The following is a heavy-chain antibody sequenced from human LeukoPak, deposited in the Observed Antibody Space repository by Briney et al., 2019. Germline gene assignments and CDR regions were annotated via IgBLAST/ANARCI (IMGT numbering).Heavy chain of an antibody. CDR1: GFTFSDYY. CDR2: ISSGGGTI. CDR3: ARRASDDGMDV. V-gene: IGHV3-11*01. J-gene: IGHJ6*02. Sequence: GGSLRLSCAASGFTFSDYYMSWIRQAPGKGLEWVSYISSGGGTIYYADSVKGRFTIPRDNAKNSLYLQMNSLRAEDTAVYYCARRASDDGMDVWGQGTTVTVSS.